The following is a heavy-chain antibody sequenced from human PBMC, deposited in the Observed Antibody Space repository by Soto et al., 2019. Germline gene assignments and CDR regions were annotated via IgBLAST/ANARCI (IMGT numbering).Heavy chain of an antibody. CDR2: IIIDGSST. Sequence: GGSLRLSCAASGFTFSSYWMHWVRQAPGKGLVWVSRIIIDGSSTSYADSVKGRFTISRDNAKNTLYLQMNSFRAEDTAVYYCAREFVYYMDVWGKGTTVTVSS. D-gene: IGHD3-16*01. V-gene: IGHV3-74*01. J-gene: IGHJ6*03. CDR3: AREFVYYMDV. CDR1: GFTFSSYW.